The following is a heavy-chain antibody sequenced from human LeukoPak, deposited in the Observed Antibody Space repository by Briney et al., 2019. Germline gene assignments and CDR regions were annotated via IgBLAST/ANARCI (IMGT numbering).Heavy chain of an antibody. Sequence: GESLKISCQGSGYSFTSYWIGWVRPMPGKGLEWMGIIYPGDSDTRYSPSFQGQVTISADKSISTAYLQWSSLKASDTAMYYCARQVLATRYGDYRTWGQGTLVTVSS. CDR3: ARQVLATRYGDYRT. D-gene: IGHD4-17*01. CDR1: GYSFTSYW. CDR2: IYPGDSDT. J-gene: IGHJ4*02. V-gene: IGHV5-51*01.